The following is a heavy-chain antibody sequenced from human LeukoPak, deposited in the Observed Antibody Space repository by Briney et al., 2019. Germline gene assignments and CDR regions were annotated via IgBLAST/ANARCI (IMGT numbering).Heavy chain of an antibody. CDR3: TRARRYGEILRFLEWLYYFDY. Sequence: GGSLRLSCTASGFTFGDYAMSWVRQAPGKGLEWVGFIRSKAYGGTTEYAASVKGRFTISRDDSKSIAYLQMNSLKTEDTAVYYCTRARRYGEILRFLEWLYYFDYWGQGTLVTVSS. D-gene: IGHD3-3*01. J-gene: IGHJ4*02. V-gene: IGHV3-49*04. CDR1: GFTFGDYA. CDR2: IRSKAYGGTT.